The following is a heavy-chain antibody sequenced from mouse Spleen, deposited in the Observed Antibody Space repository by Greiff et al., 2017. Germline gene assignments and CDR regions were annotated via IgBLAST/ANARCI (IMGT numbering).Heavy chain of an antibody. Sequence: QVQLQQSGPELVKPGASVKISCKASGYAFSSSWMNWVKQTPGKGLEWIGRIYPGDGDTNYNGKFKGKATLTADKSSSTAYMQLSSLTSEDSAVYFCARSHTHYAMDYWGQGTSVTVSS. D-gene: IGHD5-1-1*01. V-gene: IGHV1-82*01. CDR3: ARSHTHYAMDY. J-gene: IGHJ4*01. CDR2: IYPGDGDT. CDR1: GYAFSSSW.